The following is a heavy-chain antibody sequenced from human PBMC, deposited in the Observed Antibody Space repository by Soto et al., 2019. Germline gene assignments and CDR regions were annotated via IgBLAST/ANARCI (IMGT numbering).Heavy chain of an antibody. CDR2: INHSGST. J-gene: IGHJ4*02. Sequence: SDTLSLTCAVYGGSFSGYYWSWIRQPPGKGLEWIGEINHSGSTNYNPSLKSRVTISVDTSKNQFSLKLSSVTAADTAVYYCASRPIVVVPAAPDYYFDYWGQGTLVTVSS. CDR1: GGSFSGYY. CDR3: ASRPIVVVPAAPDYYFDY. V-gene: IGHV4-34*01. D-gene: IGHD2-2*01.